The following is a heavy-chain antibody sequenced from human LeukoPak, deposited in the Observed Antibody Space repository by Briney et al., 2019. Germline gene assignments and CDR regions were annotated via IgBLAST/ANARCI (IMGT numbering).Heavy chain of an antibody. CDR3: AKAHSSSWYYLDH. CDR1: GFTFSSYA. Sequence: PGGSLRLSCAASGFTFSSYAMSWVRQAPGKGLEWVSIISGSGDNTYYADSMKGRFTISRDNSKNTLYLQMNSLRAEDTAVYYCAKAHSSSWYYLDHWGQGTLVTVSS. J-gene: IGHJ4*02. V-gene: IGHV3-23*01. D-gene: IGHD6-13*01. CDR2: ISGSGDNT.